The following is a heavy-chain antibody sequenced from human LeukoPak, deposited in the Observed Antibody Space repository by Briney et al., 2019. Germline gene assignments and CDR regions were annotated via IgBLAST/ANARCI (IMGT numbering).Heavy chain of an antibody. J-gene: IGHJ4*02. D-gene: IGHD6-19*01. V-gene: IGHV4-4*07. CDR2: IHTSGST. CDR3: ARVRLGRGLDY. Sequence: SETLSLTCTVSGDSISSSYWGWIRQPAGKGLEWIGRIHTSGSTYCSPSLKSRATMSVDTSTNQFSLKLSSVTAADTAMYYCARVRLGRGLDYWGQGTLVTVSS. CDR1: GDSISSSY.